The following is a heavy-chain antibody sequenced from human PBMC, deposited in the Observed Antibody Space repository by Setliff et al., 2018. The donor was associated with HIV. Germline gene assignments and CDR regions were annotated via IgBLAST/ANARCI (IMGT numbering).Heavy chain of an antibody. CDR2: INPENGET. J-gene: IGHJ5*02. CDR3: ARSGGGWYNWFDP. CDR1: GYFFSEFY. Sequence: ASVKVSCKTSGYFFSEFYIHWVQQAPGKGLEWVGRINPENGETIYAEKFQGRVTIAADTSTDTAYMELSSLRFDDTAVYYCARSGGGWYNWFDPWGQGTPVTVSS. D-gene: IGHD3-16*01. V-gene: IGHV1-69-2*01.